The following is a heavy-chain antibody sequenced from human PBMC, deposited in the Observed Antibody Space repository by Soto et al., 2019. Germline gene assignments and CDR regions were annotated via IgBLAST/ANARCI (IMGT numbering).Heavy chain of an antibody. CDR1: GGSFSGYY. D-gene: IGHD5-18*01. V-gene: IGHV4-34*01. CDR2: INHSGST. CDR3: ARVVPVDTERRVNWFDP. Sequence: SETLSLTCAVYGGSFSGYYWSWIRQPPGKGLEWIGEINHSGSTNYNPSLKSRVTISVDTSKNQFSLKLSSVTAADTAVYYCARVVPVDTERRVNWFDPWGQGTLVTVSS. J-gene: IGHJ5*02.